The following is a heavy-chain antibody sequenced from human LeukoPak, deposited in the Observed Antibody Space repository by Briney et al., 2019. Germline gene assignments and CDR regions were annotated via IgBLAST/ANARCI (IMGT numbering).Heavy chain of an antibody. CDR2: INPSSGST. D-gene: IGHD6-19*01. Sequence: GASVKVSCKASGYTFTSYYMHWVRQAPGQGLEWMGIINPSSGSTSYAQKSQGRVTMTRDTSTSTVYMELSSLRSEDTAVYYCARDRSQYYFDYWGQGTLVTVSS. J-gene: IGHJ4*02. V-gene: IGHV1-46*01. CDR3: ARDRSQYYFDY. CDR1: GYTFTSYY.